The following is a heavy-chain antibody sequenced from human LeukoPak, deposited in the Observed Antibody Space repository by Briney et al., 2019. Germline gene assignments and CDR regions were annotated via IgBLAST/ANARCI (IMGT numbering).Heavy chain of an antibody. CDR1: GGSISSSSYY. CDR3: ARGGGTGDWFDP. J-gene: IGHJ5*02. Sequence: SETLSLTCTVSGGSISSSSYYWGWIRQPPGKGLEWIGSIYYSGSTYYNPSLKSRVTISVDTSKNQFSLKLSSVTAADTAVYYCARGGGTGDWFDPWGQGTLVTVSS. CDR2: IYYSGST. V-gene: IGHV4-39*07. D-gene: IGHD2-15*01.